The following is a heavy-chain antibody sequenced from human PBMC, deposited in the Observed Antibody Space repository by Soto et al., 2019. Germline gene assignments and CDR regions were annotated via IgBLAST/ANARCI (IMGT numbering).Heavy chain of an antibody. CDR2: IYYSGST. Sequence: QVQLQESGPGLVKPSQTLSLTCTVSGVSISSGGYYWSWIRQHPGTGLEWIGYIYYSGSTYYNPSFKSRGNIPVDTSKNKYSLKLSSVTAADTAVYYCARVISCGYFDYWGQGTLVTVSS. CDR3: ARVISCGYFDY. J-gene: IGHJ4*02. D-gene: IGHD2-2*01. V-gene: IGHV4-31*03. CDR1: GVSISSGGYY.